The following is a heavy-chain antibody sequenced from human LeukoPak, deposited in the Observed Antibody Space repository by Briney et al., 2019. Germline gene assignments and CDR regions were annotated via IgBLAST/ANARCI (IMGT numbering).Heavy chain of an antibody. Sequence: GASVKLSCKASGYTFTRYAMHWVRQAPGQSLDWMGWINTGNGNTKYSPKFQGRVTLSRDTSANTVYMEVTSLRSEDTAVYYCATRSESSYGGIFDFWGQGSLVTVSS. CDR1: GYTFTRYA. J-gene: IGHJ4*02. D-gene: IGHD3-10*01. CDR3: ATRSESSYGGIFDF. V-gene: IGHV1-3*04. CDR2: INTGNGNT.